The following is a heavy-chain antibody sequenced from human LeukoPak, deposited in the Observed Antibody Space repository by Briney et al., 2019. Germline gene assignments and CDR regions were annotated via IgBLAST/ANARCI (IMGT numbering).Heavy chain of an antibody. V-gene: IGHV4-61*02. CDR1: GGSISSGSYY. J-gene: IGHJ4*02. CDR2: IYTSGST. D-gene: IGHD4/OR15-4a*01. Sequence: PSETLSLTCTVSGGSISSGSYYWSWIRQPAVKGLEWIGRIYTSGSTYYNPSLKSRVTLSTDTSKTQFSLKLRSVTAADTAVYYCARGGLWHYYFDFWGQGTLVTVSS. CDR3: ARGGLWHYYFDF.